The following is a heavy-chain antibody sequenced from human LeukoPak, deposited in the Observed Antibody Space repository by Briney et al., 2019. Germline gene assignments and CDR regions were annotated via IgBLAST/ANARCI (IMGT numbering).Heavy chain of an antibody. J-gene: IGHJ4*02. V-gene: IGHV3-23*01. D-gene: IGHD5-12*01. CDR1: AFTFSRYA. CDR2: ICGSGGST. Sequence: GGSLRLSCAASAFTFSRYAMCWVRQAPGKGLGWVSVICGSGGSTYYADSVKGRFAISRDNSKNTLYLQMHSLRAEDTAVYYCAKQPRAYTGSYYFEYWGQGTPVTVSS. CDR3: AKQPRAYTGSYYFEY.